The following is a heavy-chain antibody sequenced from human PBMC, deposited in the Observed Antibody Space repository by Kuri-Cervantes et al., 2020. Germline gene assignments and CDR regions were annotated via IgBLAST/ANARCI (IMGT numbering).Heavy chain of an antibody. D-gene: IGHD5-18*01. CDR1: GGSISSGGYS. CDR3: ARLNLLWLKLFDY. Sequence: SQTLSLTCAVSGGSISSGGYSWSWIRQPPGKGLERIGYIYHSGSTYYNPSLKSRVTISVDRSKNQFSLKLSSVTAADTAVYYCARLNLLWLKLFDYWGQGTLVTVSS. CDR2: IYHSGST. V-gene: IGHV4-30-2*01. J-gene: IGHJ4*02.